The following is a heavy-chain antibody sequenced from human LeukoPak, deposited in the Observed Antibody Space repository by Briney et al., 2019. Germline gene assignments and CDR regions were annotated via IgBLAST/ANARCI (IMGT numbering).Heavy chain of an antibody. J-gene: IGHJ4*02. V-gene: IGHV4-30-2*01. CDR3: ARGITTPFDY. D-gene: IGHD2-15*01. CDR1: GGSISSGGYC. Sequence: SQTLSLTCAVSGGSISSGGYCWGWIRQPPGRGLEWIVYIYHSGSTYYNPSLKSRVTISVDRSKNQFSLKLSSVTAADTAVYYCARGITTPFDYWGQGTLVTVSS. CDR2: IYHSGST.